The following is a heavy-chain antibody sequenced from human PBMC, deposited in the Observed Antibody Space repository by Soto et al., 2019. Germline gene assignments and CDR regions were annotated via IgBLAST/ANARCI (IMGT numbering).Heavy chain of an antibody. CDR2: IKVDSGYT. J-gene: IGHJ5*02. CDR1: GYPFIKYG. Sequence: QLQLVQSAAEVKKPGASVRVSCKAYGYPFIKYGISWIRQAPEQGLEWMGWIKVDSGYTNYAQKFQGKVTMTADTSSDTAFMYLTMLRLDDTAVYLCATSYGTWFYRWGQRTLVSVPS. D-gene: IGHD4-17*01. V-gene: IGHV1-18*04. CDR3: ATSYGTWFYR.